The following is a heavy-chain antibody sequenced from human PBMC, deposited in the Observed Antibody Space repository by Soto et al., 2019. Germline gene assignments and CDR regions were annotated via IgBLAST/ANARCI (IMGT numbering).Heavy chain of an antibody. CDR1: GYTFTNYG. V-gene: IGHV1-18*01. CDR3: ARTTIRELPDFDF. D-gene: IGHD1-26*01. CDR2: ISGYSGNI. J-gene: IGHJ4*02. Sequence: ASVKVSCKASGYTFTNYGISWVRQAPGQGLEWMGWISGYSGNINYAQNLQGRVTMTTDTSTSTAYMELRSLRSDDTAVYYCARTTIRELPDFDFWGQGTLVTVSS.